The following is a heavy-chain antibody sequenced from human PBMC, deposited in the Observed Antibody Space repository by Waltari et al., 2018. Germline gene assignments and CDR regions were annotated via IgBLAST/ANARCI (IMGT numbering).Heavy chain of an antibody. V-gene: IGHV3-48*03. CDR3: TRERSVTGKGNLDY. CDR1: GFTFSSYE. Sequence: EVQLMESGGGLVQTGGSLRLSCAASGFTFSSYERNWVRQAPGKGLEWVSYISSGGSNIFYAESVKGRCTISRDNAKNSLYLQMNSLRVEDTAVYYCTRERSVTGKGNLDYWGQGTLVTVSS. CDR2: ISSGGSNI. D-gene: IGHD3-10*01. J-gene: IGHJ4*02.